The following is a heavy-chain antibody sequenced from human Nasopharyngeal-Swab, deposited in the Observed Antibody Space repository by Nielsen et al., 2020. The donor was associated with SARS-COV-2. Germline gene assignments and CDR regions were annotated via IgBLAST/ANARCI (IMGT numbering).Heavy chain of an antibody. CDR2: ISAYNGNT. J-gene: IGHJ6*02. CDR3: AKGEDYSNYVGMDV. V-gene: IGHV1-18*01. Sequence: ASVKVSCKASGYTFTSYGISWVRQAPGQGLEWMGWISAYNGNTNYAQKLQGRVTMTTDTSTSTAYMELRSLRSDDTAVYYCAKGEDYSNYVGMDVWGQGTTVTVSS. CDR1: GYTFTSYG. D-gene: IGHD4-11*01.